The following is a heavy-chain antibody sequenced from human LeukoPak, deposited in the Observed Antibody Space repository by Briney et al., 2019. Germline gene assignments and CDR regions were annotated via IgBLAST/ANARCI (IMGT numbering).Heavy chain of an antibody. Sequence: PSETLSLTCTVSGGSISSSSYYWGWIRQPPGKGLEWIGSIYYSGSTYYNSSLKSRVTISVDTSKNQFSLKLSSVTAADTAVYYCARAARRNYFDYWGQGTLVTVSS. CDR3: ARAARRNYFDY. CDR1: GGSISSSSYY. V-gene: IGHV4-39*07. D-gene: IGHD6-6*01. J-gene: IGHJ4*02. CDR2: IYYSGST.